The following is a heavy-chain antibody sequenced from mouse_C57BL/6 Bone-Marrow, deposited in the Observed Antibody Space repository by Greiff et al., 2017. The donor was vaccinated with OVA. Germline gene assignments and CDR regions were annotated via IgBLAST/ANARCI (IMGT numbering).Heavy chain of an antibody. CDR1: GFNIKDDY. D-gene: IGHD2-1*01. CDR2: IDPENGDT. V-gene: IGHV14-4*01. J-gene: IGHJ2*01. CDR3: TTLYYGNYGPGDY. Sequence: VQLKESGAELVRPGASVKLSCTASGFNIKDDYMHWVKQRPEQGLEWIGWIDPENGDTEYASKFQGKATITADTSSNTAYLQLSSLTSEDTAVYYCTTLYYGNYGPGDYWGQGTTLTVSS.